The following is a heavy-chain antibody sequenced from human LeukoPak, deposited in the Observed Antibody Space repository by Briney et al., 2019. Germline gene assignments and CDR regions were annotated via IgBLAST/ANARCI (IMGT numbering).Heavy chain of an antibody. CDR1: GFTFSTYT. CDR2: MSSSGDSI. D-gene: IGHD5-12*01. J-gene: IGHJ2*01. CDR3: ASSGYDLDWYFDL. V-gene: IGHV3-21*01. Sequence: GGSLRLSCAASGFTFSTYTIKWVRQAPGKGLQWVSSMSSSGDSIHLADSVKGRFSISRDSANNSLYLQMNSLGAEDTAVYYCASSGYDLDWYFDLWGRGTLVTVSS.